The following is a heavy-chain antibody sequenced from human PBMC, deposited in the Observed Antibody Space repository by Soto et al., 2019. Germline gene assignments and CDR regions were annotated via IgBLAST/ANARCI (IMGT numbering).Heavy chain of an antibody. J-gene: IGHJ5*02. CDR2: ISDSGNT. CDR3: ARVPTTVTHPKSPFLVDRDVKDESFAP. Sequence: PSETLSLTCSFSGGSPISNYWSWIRQPPGKGLEWIGCISDSGNTYYNPSLQSRVTISIDTSTNQFLLDLTSVTTADTAVYYCARVPTTVTHPKSPFLVDRDVKDESFAPWGQGTLVTVSS. CDR1: GGSPISNY. V-gene: IGHV4-59*01. D-gene: IGHD4-17*01.